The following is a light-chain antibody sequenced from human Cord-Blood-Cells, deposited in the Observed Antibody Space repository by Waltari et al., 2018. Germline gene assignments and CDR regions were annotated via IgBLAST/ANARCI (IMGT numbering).Light chain of an antibody. Sequence: QSALTKPAPVSGSPGQSINISCTGTSSDVGGYNYVSWYQQHPGKAPKLIIFDVSNQPSGFPTRFSGSHSCNTVSLTISGLQAEDEADYYCSSYTSSSTYVVFGGGTKLTVL. J-gene: IGLJ2*01. V-gene: IGLV2-14*01. CDR1: SSDVGGYNY. CDR3: SSYTSSSTYVV. CDR2: DVS.